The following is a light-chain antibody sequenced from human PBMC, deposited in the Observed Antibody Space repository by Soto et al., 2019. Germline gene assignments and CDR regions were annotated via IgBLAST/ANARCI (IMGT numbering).Light chain of an antibody. CDR3: SSYTSSSLVV. CDR1: SSDVGGYNY. J-gene: IGLJ2*01. V-gene: IGLV2-14*01. CDR2: DVS. Sequence: QSALTQPASVSGSPGQSITISCTGTSSDVGGYNYVSWYQQHPGKAPKLMIYDVSNRPSGVSNRFSGSKSGNTASLTISGLQAEDDADYYCSSYTSSSLVVFGGWTKLTVL.